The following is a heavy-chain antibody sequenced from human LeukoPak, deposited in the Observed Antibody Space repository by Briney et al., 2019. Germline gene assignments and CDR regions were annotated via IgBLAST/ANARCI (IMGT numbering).Heavy chain of an antibody. CDR3: AKSVVVITFRFDD. V-gene: IGHV3-23*01. J-gene: IGHJ4*02. D-gene: IGHD2-15*01. CDR2: ISGSGGST. CDR1: GSTFSSYA. Sequence: GGSLRLSCAASGSTFSSYAMSWVRQAPGKGLEWVSAISGSGGSTYYADSVKGRFTISRDNSKNTLYLQMNSLRAEDTAVYYCAKSVVVITFRFDDWGQGALVTVSS.